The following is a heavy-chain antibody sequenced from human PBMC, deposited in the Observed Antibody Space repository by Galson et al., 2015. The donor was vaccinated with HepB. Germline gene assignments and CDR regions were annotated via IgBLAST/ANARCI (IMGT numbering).Heavy chain of an antibody. Sequence: SLRLSCAASGFTFSSYAMHWVRQAPGKGLEWVAVISYDGSNKYYADSVKGRFTISRDNSKNTLYLQMNSLRAEDTAVYYCARAPTVVTLRSLDYWGQGTLVTVSS. CDR1: GFTFSSYA. D-gene: IGHD4-23*01. CDR2: ISYDGSNK. CDR3: ARAPTVVTLRSLDY. V-gene: IGHV3-30*04. J-gene: IGHJ4*02.